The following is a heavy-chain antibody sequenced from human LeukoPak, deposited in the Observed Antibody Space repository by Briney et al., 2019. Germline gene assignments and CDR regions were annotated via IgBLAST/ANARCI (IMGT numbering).Heavy chain of an antibody. CDR2: IYSSGST. D-gene: IGHD3-10*01. Sequence: SETLSLTCTVSGGSMSSYYWNWVRQPPGKGLEWIGNIYSSGSTDYNPSLKSRVTISLDTSRFQFSLRLNSVTAADTAVYYCARADPNASGYFYRFNWFDPWGQGTLVTVSS. CDR1: GGSMSSYY. J-gene: IGHJ5*02. V-gene: IGHV4-59*01. CDR3: ARADPNASGYFYRFNWFDP.